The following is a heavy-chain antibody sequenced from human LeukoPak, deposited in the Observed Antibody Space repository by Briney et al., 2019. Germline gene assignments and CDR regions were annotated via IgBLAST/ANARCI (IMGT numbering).Heavy chain of an antibody. CDR2: IKQDGSEK. CDR3: VDGTTPDF. Sequence: LPGGSLRLSCAASGFTFSAYWMSWVRQARGRGLEWVASIKQDGSEKYYVDSVKGRFTISRDNARNSLYLQMDSLRPEDTAVYYCVDGTTPDFWGQGTPVTISS. J-gene: IGHJ4*02. CDR1: GFTFSAYW. D-gene: IGHD4-11*01. V-gene: IGHV3-7*01.